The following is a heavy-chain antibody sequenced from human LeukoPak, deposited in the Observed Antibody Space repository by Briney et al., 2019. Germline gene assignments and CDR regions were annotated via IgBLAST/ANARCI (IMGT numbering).Heavy chain of an antibody. CDR2: INPNSGGT. D-gene: IGHD2-15*01. J-gene: IGHJ5*02. Sequence: ASVKVSCKASGYTFTGYYMHWVRQAPGQGLEWMGRINPNSGGTNYAQKFQGRVTMTRDTSISTAYMELSRLRSDDTAVYYCARVPEYCSGGSRRTYNWFDPWGQGTLVTVSS. CDR3: ARVPEYCSGGSRRTYNWFDP. CDR1: GYTFTGYY. V-gene: IGHV1-2*06.